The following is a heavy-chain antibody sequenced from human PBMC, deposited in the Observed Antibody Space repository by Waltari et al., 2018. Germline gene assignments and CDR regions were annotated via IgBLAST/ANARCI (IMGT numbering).Heavy chain of an antibody. Sequence: QVQLVESGGGVVQPGRSLRLSCAASGFTFSSYAMHWVRQAPGKGREWVAVISYDGSNKYYADSVKGRFTISRDNSKNTLYLQMNSLRAEDTAVYYCARGGGIAARPPIDYWGQGTLVTVSS. V-gene: IGHV3-30-3*01. CDR3: ARGGGIAARPPIDY. J-gene: IGHJ4*02. CDR2: ISYDGSNK. CDR1: GFTFSSYA. D-gene: IGHD6-6*01.